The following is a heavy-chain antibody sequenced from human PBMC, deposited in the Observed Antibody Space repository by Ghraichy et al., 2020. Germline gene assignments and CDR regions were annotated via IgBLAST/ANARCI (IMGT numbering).Heavy chain of an antibody. CDR3: ARLGVYYNDTTGGENLRRNGFYI. V-gene: IGHV4-59*08. CDR1: GGSISRYY. CDR2: IYSRGIT. J-gene: IGHJ3*02. Sequence: SETLSLTCTVSGGSISRYYWSWIRQPPGKGLEWIGYIYSRGITNYNPSLKSRVTISGDTSKNQFSLKLSSVTAADTAVYYCARLGVYYNDTTGGENLRRNGFYIWGQGTVVTVSS. D-gene: IGHD3-22*01.